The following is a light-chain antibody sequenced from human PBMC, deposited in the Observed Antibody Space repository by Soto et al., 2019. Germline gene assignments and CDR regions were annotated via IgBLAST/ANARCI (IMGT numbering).Light chain of an antibody. Sequence: DIQMTQSPTTLSSSVGDRVTITCRASQSISSWLAWYQHKPGKAPKLLIYDASSLETGVPPRFSGSGSVTDFTLTISSLQPDDVATYYCQQYKSPQTFGQGTKVEI. V-gene: IGKV1-5*01. CDR3: QQYKSPQT. CDR2: DAS. CDR1: QSISSW. J-gene: IGKJ1*01.